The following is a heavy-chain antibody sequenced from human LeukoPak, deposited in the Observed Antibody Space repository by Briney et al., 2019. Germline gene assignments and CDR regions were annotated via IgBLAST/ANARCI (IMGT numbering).Heavy chain of an antibody. J-gene: IGHJ4*02. CDR1: GGSFSGYY. V-gene: IGHV4-34*01. CDR3: VRFRGPYGGNRFDY. Sequence: KPSETLSLTCAVYGGSFSGYYWSWIRQPPGKGLEWIGEINHSGSTNYNPSLKSRVTISVDTSKNQFSLKLSSVTAADTAVYYCVRFRGPYGGNRFDYWGQGTLVTVSS. CDR2: INHSGST. D-gene: IGHD4-23*01.